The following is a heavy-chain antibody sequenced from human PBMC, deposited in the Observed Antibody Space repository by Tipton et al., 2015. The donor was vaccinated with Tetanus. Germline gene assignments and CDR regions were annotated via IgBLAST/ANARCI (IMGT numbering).Heavy chain of an antibody. V-gene: IGHV3-23*01. CDR1: GFLISSYA. D-gene: IGHD2-8*01. CDR2: ISGGGHNT. CDR3: TKDVGIVLFDY. Sequence: SLRLSCAGSGFLISSYAMNWVRQAPGEGLEWVSTISGGGHNTHYADSVQGRFTISRDNSKNTMYLQTNSLRAEDTAVYYCTKDVGIVLFDYWGQGTLATVSS. J-gene: IGHJ4*02.